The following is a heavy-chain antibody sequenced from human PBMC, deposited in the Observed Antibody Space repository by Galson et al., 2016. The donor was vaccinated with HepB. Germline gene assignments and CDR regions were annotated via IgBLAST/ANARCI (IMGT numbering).Heavy chain of an antibody. CDR2: ISTRRTT. D-gene: IGHD2-8*01. CDR1: GFVFSNFG. V-gene: IGHV3-23*01. Sequence: SLRLSCAASGFVFSNFGLSWVRQAPRKGLEGVASISTRRTTYYSDSVQGRFTISRDNSNNTLYLQMNGRRAEDTAVYYCAKERLVRRIFDHWGQGTLLTVSS. J-gene: IGHJ4*02. CDR3: AKERLVRRIFDH.